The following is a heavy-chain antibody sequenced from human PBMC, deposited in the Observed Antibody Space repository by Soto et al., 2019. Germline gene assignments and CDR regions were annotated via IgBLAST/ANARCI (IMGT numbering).Heavy chain of an antibody. CDR1: GYTFTSYD. CDR2: MNPNSGNT. Sequence: ASVKVSCKASGYTFTSYDINWVRQATGQGLEWMGWMNPNSGNTGYAQKFQGRVTMTRNTSISTAYMELSSLRSEDTAVYYCARPSRMRGAMGYWGQGTLVTVS. V-gene: IGHV1-8*01. J-gene: IGHJ4*02. D-gene: IGHD3-10*01. CDR3: ARPSRMRGAMGY.